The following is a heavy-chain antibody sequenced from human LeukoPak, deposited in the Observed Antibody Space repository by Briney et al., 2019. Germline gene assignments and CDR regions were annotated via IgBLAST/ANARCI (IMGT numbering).Heavy chain of an antibody. Sequence: PSETLSPTCTVSGGSISSSTYFWGWIRQPPGKGLEWIGSIYYSGSTYYNPSLKSRVAISVDTSKNQFSLKLSSVTAADTAVYYCARLDGSGSYYYYYAMDVWGQGTTVTVSS. CDR2: IYYSGST. CDR3: ARLDGSGSYYYYYAMDV. V-gene: IGHV4-39*01. D-gene: IGHD1-26*01. CDR1: GGSISSSTYF. J-gene: IGHJ6*02.